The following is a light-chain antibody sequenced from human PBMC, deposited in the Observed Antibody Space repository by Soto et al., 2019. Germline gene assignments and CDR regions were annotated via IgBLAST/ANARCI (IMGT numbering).Light chain of an antibody. CDR1: QGISNY. CDR2: AAS. CDR3: HKYNSAPRT. Sequence: DIQMTQSPSSLSASVGDRVTITCRASQGISNYLAWYQQKPGKVPKLLIYAASTLQSGVPSRFSGSGSGTGFTLTISSLQPEDVATYYCHKYNSAPRTFGQGTKVEIK. J-gene: IGKJ1*01. V-gene: IGKV1-27*01.